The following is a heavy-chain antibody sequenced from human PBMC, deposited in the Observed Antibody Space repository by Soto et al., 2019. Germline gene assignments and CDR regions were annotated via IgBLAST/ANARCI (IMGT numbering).Heavy chain of an antibody. D-gene: IGHD3-22*01. V-gene: IGHV1-69*01. Sequence: QAQLVQSGAEVKKPGSSVKVSCKASGGTFSTYAINWVRQAPGQGLEWMGGFIPIFSTPTYAQKLQGRVTITADESTSTVFMELSSLTSDDTAVYYCARGRDSSASQSISRFDPWGEGTLVTVSS. J-gene: IGHJ5*02. CDR1: GGTFSTYA. CDR2: FIPIFSTP. CDR3: ARGRDSSASQSISRFDP.